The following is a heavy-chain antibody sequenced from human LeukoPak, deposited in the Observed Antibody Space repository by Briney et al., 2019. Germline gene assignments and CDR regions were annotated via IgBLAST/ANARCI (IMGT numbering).Heavy chain of an antibody. CDR1: GGSFSSYA. V-gene: IGHV1-69*13. D-gene: IGHD3-10*01. CDR2: IIPIFGTA. CDR3: ARCFGELYADV. Sequence: SVKVSCKASGGSFSSYAFSWVRQAPPQGLEWMGVIIPIFGTANYAQKFQGRLTITADESTSTAYMELSSLRSEDTAVYYCARCFGELYADVWGKGTTVTVSS. J-gene: IGHJ6*04.